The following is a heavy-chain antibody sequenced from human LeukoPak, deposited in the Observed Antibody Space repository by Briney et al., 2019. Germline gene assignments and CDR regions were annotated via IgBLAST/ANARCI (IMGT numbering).Heavy chain of an antibody. J-gene: IGHJ4*02. D-gene: IGHD3-10*01. CDR3: AIPTFGELFFDY. CDR1: GYTLTELS. V-gene: IGHV1-24*01. CDR2: FDPEDGET. Sequence: ASVKVCCKVSGYTLTELSMHWVRQAPGKGLEWMGGFDPEDGETIYAQKFQGRVTMTEDTSTDTAYMELSSLRSEDTAVYYCAIPTFGELFFDYWGQGTLVTVSS.